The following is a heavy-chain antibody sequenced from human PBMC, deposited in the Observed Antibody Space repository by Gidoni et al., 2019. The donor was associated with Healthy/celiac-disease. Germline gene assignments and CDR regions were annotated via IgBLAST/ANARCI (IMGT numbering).Heavy chain of an antibody. CDR3: ARVPAAKYYDYYYMDV. V-gene: IGHV7-4-1*02. CDR1: GYTFTSYA. J-gene: IGHJ6*03. Sequence: QVQLVQSGSELKKPGASVKVSCKASGYTFTSYAMNCVRQAPGQGLEWMGWINTTTGNPTYAQGFTVRFVFSLDTSVSTAYLQSSSLKAEDTAVYYCARVPAAKYYDYYYMDVWGKGTTVTVSS. D-gene: IGHD2-2*01. CDR2: INTTTGNP.